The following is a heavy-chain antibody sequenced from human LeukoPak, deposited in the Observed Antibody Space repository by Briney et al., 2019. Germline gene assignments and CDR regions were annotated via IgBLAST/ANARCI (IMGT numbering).Heavy chain of an antibody. V-gene: IGHV3-23*01. Sequence: SGGSLRLSCAVSGFTFTDYAMTWVRQAPGKGLEWVSGISGAGGGTYYADSVKGRFTISRDNSKNTLYLQMNSLRAGDTAVYYCATDSYGMDVWGQGTTVTVSS. CDR3: ATDSYGMDV. CDR1: GFTFTDYA. J-gene: IGHJ6*02. CDR2: ISGAGGGT.